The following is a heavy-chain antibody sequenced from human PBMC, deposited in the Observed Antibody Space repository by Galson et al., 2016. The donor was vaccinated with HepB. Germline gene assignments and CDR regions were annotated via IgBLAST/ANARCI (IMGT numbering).Heavy chain of an antibody. V-gene: IGHV3-30*01. D-gene: IGHD6-13*01. CDR3: ARDKIAAGIRIFDC. Sequence: SLRLSCAASGFTFRTFAMHWVRQTPGGGLEWVALTLYDGTKQYYSDSVKGRFSISRDNSNNTLYLHMNSLGADDTAIYYCARDKIAAGIRIFDCWGQGTLVTVSS. CDR2: TLYDGTKQ. CDR1: GFTFRTFA. J-gene: IGHJ4*02.